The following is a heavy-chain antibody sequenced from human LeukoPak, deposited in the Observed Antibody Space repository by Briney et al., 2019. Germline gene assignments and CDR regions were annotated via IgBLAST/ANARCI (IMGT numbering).Heavy chain of an antibody. CDR2: ISHSGST. CDR3: ARDLVTVTKGFDI. D-gene: IGHD4-17*01. CDR1: SGSFSTYY. V-gene: IGHV4-34*01. Sequence: PSETLSLTCAVYSGSFSTYYWSWIRQPPGKGLEWIGEISHSGSTNYSPSLKSRVTISIDMSKNQFSLRLSSVTAADTAVYYCARDLVTVTKGFDIWGQGTMVSVSS. J-gene: IGHJ3*02.